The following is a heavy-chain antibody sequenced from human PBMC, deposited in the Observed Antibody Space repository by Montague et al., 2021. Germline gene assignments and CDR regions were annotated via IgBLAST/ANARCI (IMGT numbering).Heavy chain of an antibody. CDR1: GHSFTNYW. CDR3: ARLSGSGTNHFDY. CDR2: VYPGDSDT. V-gene: IGHV5-51*01. Sequence: KVSCKGSGHSFTNYWIGWVRQMPGKGLEWMGIVYPGDSDTRYSPSFQGQVTISADKSISTAYLQWSSLKASDTAMYYCARLSGSGTNHFDYWGQGTLVTVSS. D-gene: IGHD1-26*01. J-gene: IGHJ4*02.